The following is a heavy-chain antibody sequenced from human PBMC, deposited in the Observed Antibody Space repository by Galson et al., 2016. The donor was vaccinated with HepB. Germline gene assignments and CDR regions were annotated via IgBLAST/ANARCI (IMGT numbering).Heavy chain of an antibody. J-gene: IGHJ3*02. D-gene: IGHD3-10*01. CDR3: ARAVRGVDDAFDI. Sequence: SLRLSCAVSGYIFADYSLTWIRQAPGKGLEWVSYISSNSSHTNYADSVKGRFTVSRDNAKNSLFLQMNSLRAEDTAVYFCARAVRGVDDAFDIWGQGTTVAVSS. V-gene: IGHV3-11*06. CDR2: ISSNSSHT. CDR1: GYIFADYS.